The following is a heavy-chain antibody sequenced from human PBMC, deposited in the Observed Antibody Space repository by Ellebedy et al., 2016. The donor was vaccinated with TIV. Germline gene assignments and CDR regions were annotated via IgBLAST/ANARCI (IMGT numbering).Heavy chain of an antibody. V-gene: IGHV3-74*01. J-gene: IGHJ6*02. CDR2: INSDESNI. CDR3: AKRVTMVREVITYYHYAMDV. D-gene: IGHD3-10*01. Sequence: PGGSLRLSCAASGFTFSNYWMHWVRQAPGKGLVWVSRINSDESNIRYADSVKGRFTISRDNSKNTLYLQMNSLRAEDTAVYYCAKRVTMVREVITYYHYAMDVWGQGTTVTVSS. CDR1: GFTFSNYW.